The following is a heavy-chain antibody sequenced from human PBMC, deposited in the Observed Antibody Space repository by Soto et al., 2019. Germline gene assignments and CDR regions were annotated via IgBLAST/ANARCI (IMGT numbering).Heavy chain of an antibody. CDR1: SGSFSTYY. D-gene: IGHD3-10*01. J-gene: IGHJ4*02. CDR3: ARGYYYDSGSALPY. Sequence: QVQLQQWGAGLLKPSETLSLTCAVYSGSFSTYYWNWIRQPPGKGLEWIGEINQSGSTNYNPSLKSRVTRSVDTSKNQFSLKLNSVTAADTAVYYCARGYYYDSGSALPYWGQGTLVTVSS. V-gene: IGHV4-34*01. CDR2: INQSGST.